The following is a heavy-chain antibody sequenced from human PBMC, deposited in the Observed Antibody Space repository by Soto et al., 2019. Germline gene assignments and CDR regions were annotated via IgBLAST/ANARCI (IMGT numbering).Heavy chain of an antibody. CDR2: ISGSGGST. D-gene: IGHD3-3*01. Sequence: EVQLLESGGGLVQPGGSLRLSCAASGFTFSSYAMSWVRQAPGKGLEWVSAISGSGGSTYYADSVKGRFTISGDNSKNTRYLQMNSLRAEETAVYYCAKDSTIRAYYAFWSGPINWFDPWGQGTLVTVSS. V-gene: IGHV3-23*01. J-gene: IGHJ5*02. CDR3: AKDSTIRAYYAFWSGPINWFDP. CDR1: GFTFSSYA.